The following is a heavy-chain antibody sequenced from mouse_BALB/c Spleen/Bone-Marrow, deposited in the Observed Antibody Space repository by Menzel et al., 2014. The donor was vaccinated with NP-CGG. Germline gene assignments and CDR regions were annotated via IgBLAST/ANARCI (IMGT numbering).Heavy chain of an antibody. Sequence: QVQLQQPGAELMKPGASVKISCKATGYTFSSYWIEWVKQRPGHGLEWIGEILPGSGSTNYNEKFKGKATFTADTSSNAAYMQLSSVTSEGSAVYYCARRGCDGAYWGQGTLVTVSA. CDR3: ARRGCDGAY. J-gene: IGHJ3*01. V-gene: IGHV1-9*01. CDR1: GYTFSSYW. CDR2: ILPGSGST.